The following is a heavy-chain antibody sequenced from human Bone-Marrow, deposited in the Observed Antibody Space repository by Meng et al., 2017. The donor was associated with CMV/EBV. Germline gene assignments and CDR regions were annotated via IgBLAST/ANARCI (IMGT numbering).Heavy chain of an antibody. V-gene: IGHV1-69*05. D-gene: IGHD2-2*01. Sequence: SVKVSCKASGGTFSSYAISWVRQAPGQGLEWMGGIIPIFGTANYAQKFQGRVTITTDESTSTAYMELSSLRSEDTAVYYCARGYCSSTSCPRYYYGMDVWGQGTTVTVS. CDR2: IIPIFGTA. CDR3: ARGYCSSTSCPRYYYGMDV. J-gene: IGHJ6*02. CDR1: GGTFSSYA.